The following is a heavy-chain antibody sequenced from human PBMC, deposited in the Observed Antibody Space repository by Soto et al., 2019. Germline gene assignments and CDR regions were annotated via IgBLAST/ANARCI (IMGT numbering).Heavy chain of an antibody. CDR3: AIGNPDWFDP. J-gene: IGHJ5*02. V-gene: IGHV4-38-2*01. Sequence: NPSETLSLTCAVSGYSISGGLYWGWIRQPPGKGLEWIGTIYRGGITYYNPSLKSRVTISIDTSKNHFSLRLSSVTATDTAVYFCAIGNPDWFDPWGQGTLVTVSS. D-gene: IGHD1-1*01. CDR2: IYRGGIT. CDR1: GYSISGGLY.